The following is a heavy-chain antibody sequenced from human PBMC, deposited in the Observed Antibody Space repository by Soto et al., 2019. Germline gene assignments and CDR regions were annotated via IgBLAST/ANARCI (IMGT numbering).Heavy chain of an antibody. CDR3: TRPIAVFGVAIRYLDY. CDR2: IRSKTNGGTT. V-gene: IGHV3-49*04. Sequence: EVQLVESGGGLVQPGRSLRVSCAASGFTFGDYGMSWVRQAPGKGLEWVGFIRSKTNGGTTEYAATVKGRFAISRDESRGIAYLQMNSLKTEDTAAYYCTRPIAVFGVAIRYLDYWGQGALVTVSS. D-gene: IGHD3-3*01. J-gene: IGHJ4*02. CDR1: GFTFGDYG.